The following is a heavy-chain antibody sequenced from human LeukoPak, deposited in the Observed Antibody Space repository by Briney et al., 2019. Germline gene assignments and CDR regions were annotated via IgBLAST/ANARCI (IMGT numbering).Heavy chain of an antibody. V-gene: IGHV1-46*01. CDR1: GYTFTSYY. Sequence: ASVKVSCKASGYTFTSYYMHWVRQAPGQGLEWMGIINPSGVSTSYAQKFQGRVTMTRDMSTSTVYMELSSLRSEDTAVYYCASETGYGSGSYVLFDYWGQGTLVTVSS. J-gene: IGHJ4*02. CDR3: ASETGYGSGSYVLFDY. D-gene: IGHD3-10*01. CDR2: INPSGVST.